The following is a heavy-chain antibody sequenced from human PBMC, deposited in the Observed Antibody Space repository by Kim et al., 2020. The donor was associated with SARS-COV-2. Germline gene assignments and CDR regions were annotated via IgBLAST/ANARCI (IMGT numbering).Heavy chain of an antibody. Sequence: SETLSLTCTVSGGSIRSTTYYWGWIRQPPGKGLEWIGGFYYTWNTYYNPSLKSRVTISIDTSKDHFSLKLSSVTAADTAIYYCARNFLGYCSGNNCYSGYFDYWGQGTLVTVSS. CDR3: ARNFLGYCSGNNCYSGYFDY. D-gene: IGHD2-15*01. CDR1: GGSIRSTTYY. V-gene: IGHV4-39*07. CDR2: FYYTWNT. J-gene: IGHJ4*02.